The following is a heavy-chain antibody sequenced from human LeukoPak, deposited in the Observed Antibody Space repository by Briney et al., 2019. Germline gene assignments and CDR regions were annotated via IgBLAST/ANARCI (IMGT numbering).Heavy chain of an antibody. Sequence: GRSLRLSCAASGFTFSSYSMNWVRQAPGKGLEWVSYISSSSSTIYYADSVKGRFTISRDNAKNTLYLQMNSLRADDTAVYYCARERSGFGELPDNWGQGTLVTVS. CDR1: GFTFSSYS. J-gene: IGHJ4*02. CDR2: ISSSSSTI. V-gene: IGHV3-48*04. CDR3: ARERSGFGELPDN. D-gene: IGHD3-10*01.